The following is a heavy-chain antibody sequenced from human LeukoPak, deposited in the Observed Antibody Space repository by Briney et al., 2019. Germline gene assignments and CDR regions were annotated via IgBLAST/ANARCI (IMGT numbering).Heavy chain of an antibody. J-gene: IGHJ4*02. CDR3: AKDVYGSGTVGEAFDY. D-gene: IGHD3-10*01. CDR2: ISWNSGSI. V-gene: IGHV3-9*01. Sequence: GRSLRLSCAASGFTFDDYAMPWVRQAPGKGLEWVSGISWNSGSIGYADSVKGRFTISRDNAKNSLYLQMNSLRAEDTALYYCAKDVYGSGTVGEAFDYWGQGTLVTVSS. CDR1: GFTFDDYA.